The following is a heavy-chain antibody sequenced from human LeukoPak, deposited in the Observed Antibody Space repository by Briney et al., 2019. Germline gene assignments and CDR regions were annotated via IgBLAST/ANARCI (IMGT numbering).Heavy chain of an antibody. Sequence: ASVKLSCKASRYTFTSYAMNWVRQAPGQGLEWMVRINTNTGHPTYAQGFTGRFVFSLDTSVSTAYLQISSLKAEDTVVYYCARGEDIVVVVANSIDYWGQGTLVTVSS. CDR1: RYTFTSYA. J-gene: IGHJ4*02. D-gene: IGHD2-15*01. CDR3: ARGEDIVVVVANSIDY. CDR2: INTNTGHP. V-gene: IGHV7-4-1*02.